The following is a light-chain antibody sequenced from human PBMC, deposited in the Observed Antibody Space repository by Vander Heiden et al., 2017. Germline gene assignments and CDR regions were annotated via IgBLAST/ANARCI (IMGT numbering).Light chain of an antibody. J-gene: IGKJ5*01. CDR2: GAS. CDR1: QSVSSN. CDR3: QQYNNWLIT. V-gene: IGKV3-15*01. Sequence: EIVMTQSPATQSVSPGERATLSCRASQSVSSNLAWYQQKPGQAPRLLIYGASTRATGIPARFSGSGSGTEFTLTISSLQSEDFAVYYCQQYNNWLITFGQGTRLEIK.